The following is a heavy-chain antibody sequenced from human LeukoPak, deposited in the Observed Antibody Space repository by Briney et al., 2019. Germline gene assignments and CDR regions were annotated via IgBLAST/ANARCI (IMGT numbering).Heavy chain of an antibody. J-gene: IGHJ4*02. Sequence: ASVKVSCKASGYTFTGYYMHWVRQAPGQGLEWMGWVKGDRGVTYYAQEFQGRVTMTRDTSINTAYMELSRLRSDDTAVYYCVRWRDGYIYDYWGQGTLVTVSS. CDR1: GYTFTGYY. CDR3: VRWRDGYIYDY. D-gene: IGHD5-24*01. CDR2: VKGDRGVT. V-gene: IGHV1-2*02.